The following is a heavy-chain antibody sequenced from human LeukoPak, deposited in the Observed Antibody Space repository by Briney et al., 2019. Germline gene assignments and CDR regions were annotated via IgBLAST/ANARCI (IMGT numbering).Heavy chain of an antibody. Sequence: SETLSLTCTVSGGSISSSSYYWSWIRQHPGKGLEWIGYIYYSGSTYYNPSLKSRVTISVDTSKNQFSLKLSSVTAADTAVYYCAREVVVVAATSHYYMDVWGKGTTVTVSS. CDR3: AREVVVVAATSHYYMDV. J-gene: IGHJ6*03. V-gene: IGHV4-31*03. CDR1: GGSISSSSYY. D-gene: IGHD2-15*01. CDR2: IYYSGST.